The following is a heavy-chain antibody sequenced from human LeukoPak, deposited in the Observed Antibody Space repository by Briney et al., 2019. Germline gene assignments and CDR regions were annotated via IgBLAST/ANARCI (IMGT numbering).Heavy chain of an antibody. CDR2: IYPGDSDT. V-gene: IGHV5-51*01. J-gene: IGHJ3*02. Sequence: GESLKISCKGSGYSFTSYWIGWVRQMPGKGLEWMGIIYPGDSDTRYSPSFQGQVTISADKSISTAYLQWSSLKASDTAMYYCARQGRPVYSSSAGDAFDIWGQGSMVTVSS. CDR1: GYSFTSYW. D-gene: IGHD6-6*01. CDR3: ARQGRPVYSSSAGDAFDI.